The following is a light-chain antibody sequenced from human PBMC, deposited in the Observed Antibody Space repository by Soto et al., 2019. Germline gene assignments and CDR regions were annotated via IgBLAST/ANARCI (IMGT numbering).Light chain of an antibody. CDR3: SSYTSSNTWV. Sequence: QSALTQPASVSGSPGQSITIFCTGTSSDVGGYNYVSWYQQHPGKAPKVMIYEVSNRPSGVSNRFSGSKSGNTASLTISGLQAEDEADYYCSSYTSSNTWVFGGGTKLTVL. CDR1: SSDVGGYNY. V-gene: IGLV2-14*01. CDR2: EVS. J-gene: IGLJ3*02.